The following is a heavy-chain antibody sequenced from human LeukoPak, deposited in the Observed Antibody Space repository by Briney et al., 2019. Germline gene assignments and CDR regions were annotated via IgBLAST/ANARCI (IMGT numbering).Heavy chain of an antibody. J-gene: IGHJ4*02. CDR2: ISSSSSYI. CDR1: GFTFSSYS. D-gene: IGHD4-17*01. CDR3: AKDIGYGDYVFDD. Sequence: GGSLRLSCAASGFTFSSYSMNWVRQAPGKGLEWVSSISSSSSYIYYADSVTGRFTISRDNSKNTLYLQMNSLRAEDTAIYYCAKDIGYGDYVFDDWGQGTLVTVSS. V-gene: IGHV3-21*04.